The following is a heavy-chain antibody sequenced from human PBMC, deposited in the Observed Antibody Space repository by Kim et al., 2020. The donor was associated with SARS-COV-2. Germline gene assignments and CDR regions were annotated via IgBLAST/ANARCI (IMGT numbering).Heavy chain of an antibody. D-gene: IGHD6-19*01. CDR2: IYYSGST. CDR3: ARRGTYSSGWYDY. Sequence: SETLSLTCTVSGGSISSSSYYWGWIRQPPGKGLEWIGSIYYSGSTYYNPSLKSRVTISVDTSKNQFSLKLSSVTAADTAVYYCARRGTYSSGWYDYWGQGTLVTVSS. CDR1: GGSISSSSYY. V-gene: IGHV4-39*01. J-gene: IGHJ4*02.